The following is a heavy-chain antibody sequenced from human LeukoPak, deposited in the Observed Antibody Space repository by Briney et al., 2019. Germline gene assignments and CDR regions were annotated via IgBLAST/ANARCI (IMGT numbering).Heavy chain of an antibody. Sequence: GGSLRLSCAASGLTFSSYWMSWVRQAPGKGLEWVANIKQDGSEKYYVDSVKGRFTISRDNAKNSLYLQMNSLRAEDTAVYYCARKNGLDYWGQGTLVTVSS. V-gene: IGHV3-7*01. CDR1: GLTFSSYW. CDR3: ARKNGLDY. J-gene: IGHJ4*02. CDR2: IKQDGSEK.